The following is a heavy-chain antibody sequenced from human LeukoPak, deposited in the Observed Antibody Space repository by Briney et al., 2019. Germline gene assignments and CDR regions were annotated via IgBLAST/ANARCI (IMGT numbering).Heavy chain of an antibody. CDR1: GGTFSSDA. J-gene: IGHJ2*01. Sequence: ASVKVSCKASGGTFSSDAITWVRQAPGQGLEWMGRIIPVLGIPNYAQKFQGRVTITADKASSTAYMELSSLRSEDTAVYFCARVPGRAVAGHPYWYPDLWGRGTLVTVSS. V-gene: IGHV1-69*04. CDR3: ARVPGRAVAGHPYWYPDL. CDR2: IIPVLGIP. D-gene: IGHD6-19*01.